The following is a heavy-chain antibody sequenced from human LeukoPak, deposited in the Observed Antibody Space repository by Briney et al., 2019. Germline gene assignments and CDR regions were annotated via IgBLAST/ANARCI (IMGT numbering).Heavy chain of an antibody. D-gene: IGHD3-3*01. V-gene: IGHV4-39*07. Sequence: SETLSLTCTVSGGSISSSSYYWGWIRQPPGKGLEWIGCIYYSGSTYYDPSLKSRVTISVDTSKNQLSLKLSSVTAADTAVYYCARDPPGADFWSGYYGGNYFDYWGQGTLVTVSS. CDR3: ARDPPGADFWSGYYGGNYFDY. CDR1: GGSISSSSYY. J-gene: IGHJ4*02. CDR2: IYYSGST.